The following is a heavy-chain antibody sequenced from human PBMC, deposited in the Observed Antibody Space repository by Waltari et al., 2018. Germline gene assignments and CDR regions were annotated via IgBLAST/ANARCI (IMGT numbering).Heavy chain of an antibody. CDR2: INHSGST. V-gene: IGHV4-34*01. CDR3: ARGQTYCSSTSCYHYYYYMDV. Sequence: QVQLQQWGAGLLKPSETLSLTCAVYGGSFSGYYWRWIRQPPGKGPEWIGEINHSGSTNYNPSLKSRVTISVDTSKNQFSLKLSSVTAADTAVYYCARGQTYCSSTSCYHYYYYMDVWGKGTTVTVSS. CDR1: GGSFSGYY. J-gene: IGHJ6*03. D-gene: IGHD2-2*01.